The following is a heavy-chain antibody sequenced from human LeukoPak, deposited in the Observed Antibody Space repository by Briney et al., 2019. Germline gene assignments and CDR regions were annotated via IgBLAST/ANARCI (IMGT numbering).Heavy chain of an antibody. V-gene: IGHV1-2*02. D-gene: IGHD2-21*02. CDR3: ARGRGLGVTSTPVPFDY. J-gene: IGHJ4*02. CDR1: GYTFTGYY. Sequence: ASVKVSCKASGYTFTGYYMHWVRQAPGQGLEWMGWINPNSGGTNYAQKFQRRVTMTRDTSISTAYMELSRLRSDDTAVYYCARGRGLGVTSTPVPFDYWGQGILVTVSS. CDR2: INPNSGGT.